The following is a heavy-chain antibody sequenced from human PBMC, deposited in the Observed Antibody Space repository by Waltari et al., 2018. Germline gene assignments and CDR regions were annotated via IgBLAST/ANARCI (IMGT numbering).Heavy chain of an antibody. V-gene: IGHV3-66*02. Sequence: EVHLVESGGGLVQPGGSLRLSCAVPGSNVNNYYMHWVRQAPGKGLEWVSVINRGGDTYYGDSVKGRFTISRDNSKNTLDLQVNSLRSDDTAVYFCARGRGFIIDTWGHGTLVTVSS. J-gene: IGHJ5*01. CDR1: GSNVNNYY. CDR2: INRGGDT. D-gene: IGHD3-10*01. CDR3: ARGRGFIIDT.